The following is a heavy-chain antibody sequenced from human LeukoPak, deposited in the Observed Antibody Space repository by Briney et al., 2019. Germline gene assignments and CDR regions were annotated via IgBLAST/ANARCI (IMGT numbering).Heavy chain of an antibody. Sequence: PGGSLRLSCAASGFTFSSYAMSWVRQAPGKGLEWVSAISGSGGSTYYADSVKGRFTISRDNSKNTLYLQVNSLRAEDTAVYYCARGGLWLTNGMDVWGQGTTVTVSS. J-gene: IGHJ6*02. D-gene: IGHD3-10*01. CDR2: ISGSGGST. CDR3: ARGGLWLTNGMDV. CDR1: GFTFSSYA. V-gene: IGHV3-23*01.